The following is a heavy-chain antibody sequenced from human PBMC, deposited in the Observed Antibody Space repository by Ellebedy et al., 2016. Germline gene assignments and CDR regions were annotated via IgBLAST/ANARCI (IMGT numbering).Heavy chain of an antibody. CDR2: IYYSGST. J-gene: IGHJ5*02. D-gene: IGHD3-10*01. V-gene: IGHV4-59*01. CDR1: GGSISSYY. Sequence: SETLSLTXTVSGGSISSYYWSWIRQPPGKGLEWIGYIYYSGSTNYNPSLKSRVTISVDTSKNQFSLKLSSVTAADTAVYYCARASPFRGGPGGWFDPWGQGTLVTVSS. CDR3: ARASPFRGGPGGWFDP.